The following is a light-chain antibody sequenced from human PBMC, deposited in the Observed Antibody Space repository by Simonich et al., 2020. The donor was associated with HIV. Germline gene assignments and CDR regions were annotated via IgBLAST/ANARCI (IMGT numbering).Light chain of an antibody. V-gene: IGKV4-1*01. CDR3: QQYGSFT. J-gene: IGKJ3*01. Sequence: DIVMTQSPDSLAVSLGERATINCKSSQSVLSSSNNKNYLAWYQQKPGQPPKLLIYWASTRESGVPDRFSGSGSGTDFTLTISRLEPEDFAVYYCQQYGSFTFGPGTKVDIK. CDR1: QSVLSSSNNKNY. CDR2: WAS.